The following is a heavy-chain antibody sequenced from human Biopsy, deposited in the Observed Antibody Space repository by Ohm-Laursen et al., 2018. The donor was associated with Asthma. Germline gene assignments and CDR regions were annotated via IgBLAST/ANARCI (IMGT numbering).Heavy chain of an antibody. V-gene: IGHV3-53*01. Sequence: SLRLSCSTSGFTVSRDHMFWVRQAPGKGLEWVSVIYSGGTSHTADSVRGRFTISRDYSKNTLYLQMHSLRAEDTAVYYCARGDSSNWSHYYFDYWGQGTLVTVSS. J-gene: IGHJ4*02. CDR3: ARGDSSNWSHYYFDY. CDR2: IYSGGTS. D-gene: IGHD3-22*01. CDR1: GFTVSRDH.